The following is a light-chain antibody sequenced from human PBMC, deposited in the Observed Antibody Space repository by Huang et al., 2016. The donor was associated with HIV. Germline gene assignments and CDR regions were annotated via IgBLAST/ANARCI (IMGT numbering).Light chain of an antibody. J-gene: IGKJ2*01. Sequence: EIVLTQSPATLSLSPGERATLSCSASQSLGRFLALYQQKPGQAPRLLIFGASDRASGIPARFAGSGSGTDFTLTINNLEPEDFAVYYCQQRGSWPRTFGQGTKLDIK. V-gene: IGKV3-11*01. CDR1: QSLGRF. CDR3: QQRGSWPRT. CDR2: GAS.